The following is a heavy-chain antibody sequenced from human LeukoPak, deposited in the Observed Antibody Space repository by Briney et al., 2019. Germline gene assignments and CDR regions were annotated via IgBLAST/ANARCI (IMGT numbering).Heavy chain of an antibody. J-gene: IGHJ6*03. D-gene: IGHD2-2*03. Sequence: PGGSLRLSCAASGFTVSSNYMSWVRQAPGKGLEWVSAISGSGGSTYYADSVKGRFTISRDNSKNTLYLQMNSLRAEDTAVYYCAQNGYCSSTSCHAWGYYYMDVWGKGTTVTISS. V-gene: IGHV3-23*01. CDR2: ISGSGGST. CDR3: AQNGYCSSTSCHAWGYYYMDV. CDR1: GFTVSSNY.